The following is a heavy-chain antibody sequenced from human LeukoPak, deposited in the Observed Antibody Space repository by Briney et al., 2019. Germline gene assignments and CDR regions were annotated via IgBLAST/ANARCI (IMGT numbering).Heavy chain of an antibody. Sequence: SVKVSCKASGGTFSSYTISWVRQAPGQGLEWMGRIIPILGIANYAQKFQGRVTITADKSTSTAYMELSSLRSEDTAVYYCARFRETTVAPDAFDIWGQGTMITVSS. V-gene: IGHV1-69*02. J-gene: IGHJ3*02. CDR1: GGTFSSYT. CDR3: ARFRETTVAPDAFDI. D-gene: IGHD4-11*01. CDR2: IIPILGIA.